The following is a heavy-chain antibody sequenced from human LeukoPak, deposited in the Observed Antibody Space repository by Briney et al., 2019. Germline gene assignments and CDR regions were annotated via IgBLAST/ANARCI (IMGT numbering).Heavy chain of an antibody. Sequence: GGSLRLSCAASRFSFSTLSIHWVRQAPGKGLEWVAVISYDGVNKYFADSVMGRFTISRDNSQNTLYLQMSSLRPEDTAVYYCAKDLGLSGPVFDYWGQGTLVTVSS. J-gene: IGHJ4*02. V-gene: IGHV3-30*18. D-gene: IGHD3/OR15-3a*01. CDR2: ISYDGVNK. CDR3: AKDLGLSGPVFDY. CDR1: RFSFSTLS.